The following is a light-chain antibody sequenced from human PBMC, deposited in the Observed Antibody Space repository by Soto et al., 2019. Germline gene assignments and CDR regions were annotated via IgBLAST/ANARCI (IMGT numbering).Light chain of an antibody. J-gene: IGKJ1*01. V-gene: IGKV1-5*01. Sequence: DIQMAQSPSTLSASVGDRVTITCRASQSISSWLAWYQQKPGKAPKLLIYDASSLESGVPSRFSGSGSGTEFTVTISSLQPDDFATYYCQQYNSYSTFGQGTKVHIK. CDR1: QSISSW. CDR3: QQYNSYST. CDR2: DAS.